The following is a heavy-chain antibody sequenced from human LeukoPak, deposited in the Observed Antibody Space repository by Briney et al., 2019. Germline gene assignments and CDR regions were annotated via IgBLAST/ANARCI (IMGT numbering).Heavy chain of an antibody. V-gene: IGHV3-23*01. J-gene: IGHJ4*02. D-gene: IGHD3-3*01. CDR3: AKGITIFGVVIIPVSFYFDY. Sequence: GRSLSLSCAASGFTFSSYAMSWVRQAPGKGLEWVSAISGSGGSTYYADSVKGRLTISRDNSKNTLYLQMNSLRAEDTAVYYCAKGITIFGVVIIPVSFYFDYWGQGTLVTVSS. CDR1: GFTFSSYA. CDR2: ISGSGGST.